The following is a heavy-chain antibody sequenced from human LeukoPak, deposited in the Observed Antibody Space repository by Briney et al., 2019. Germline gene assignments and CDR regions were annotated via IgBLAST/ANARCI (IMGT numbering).Heavy chain of an antibody. CDR1: GFTFSSYS. J-gene: IGHJ4*02. Sequence: GGSLRLSCAASGFTFSSYSMNWVRQAPGKALEWVSSISSSSSYIYYADSVKGRFTISRDNAKNSLYLQMNSLRVEDTAVYYCARCTTGRTFGSLREIKRSREIDYWGQGTLVTVSS. V-gene: IGHV3-21*01. CDR3: ARCTTGRTFGSLREIKRSREIDY. CDR2: ISSSSSYI. D-gene: IGHD1-1*01.